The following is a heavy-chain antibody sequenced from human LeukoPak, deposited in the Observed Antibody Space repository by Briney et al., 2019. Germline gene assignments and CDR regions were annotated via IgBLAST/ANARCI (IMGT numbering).Heavy chain of an antibody. CDR2: INHSGST. Sequence: SETLSLTCAVYGGSFSGYYWSWIRQPPGKGLEWIGEINHSGSTNYNPSLKSRVTISVDTSKNQFSLKLSSVTAADTAVYYCARQRYGGSLDWGQGTLVTVSS. V-gene: IGHV4-34*01. CDR3: ARQRYGGSLD. CDR1: GGSFSGYY. D-gene: IGHD1-26*01. J-gene: IGHJ4*02.